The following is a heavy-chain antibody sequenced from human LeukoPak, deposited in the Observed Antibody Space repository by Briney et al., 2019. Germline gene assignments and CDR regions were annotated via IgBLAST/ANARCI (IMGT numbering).Heavy chain of an antibody. CDR1: GFTFSSYA. D-gene: IGHD6-13*01. Sequence: GGSLRLSCAASGFTFSSYAMHWVRQAPGKGLEWVAVISYDGSNEYYADSVKGRFTISRDNSKNTLYLQMNSLRAEDTAVYYCARAYSSSWYSDLHPVDYWGQGTLVTVSS. CDR2: ISYDGSNE. V-gene: IGHV3-30-3*01. J-gene: IGHJ4*02. CDR3: ARAYSSSWYSDLHPVDY.